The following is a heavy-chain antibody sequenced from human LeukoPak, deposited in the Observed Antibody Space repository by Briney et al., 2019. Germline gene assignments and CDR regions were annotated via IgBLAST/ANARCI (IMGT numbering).Heavy chain of an antibody. V-gene: IGHV3-7*01. J-gene: IGHJ4*02. CDR1: GFTFSDYW. D-gene: IGHD2-21*02. CDR3: TRGDPDY. CDR2: INYHGNEN. Sequence: PGGSLRLSCAASGFTFSDYWMQWVRQAPGKGLEWVANINYHGNENYLLDSVKGRFTISRDNAKNSSFLQMNSLRVEDTAVYYCTRGDPDYWGLGTLVTVSS.